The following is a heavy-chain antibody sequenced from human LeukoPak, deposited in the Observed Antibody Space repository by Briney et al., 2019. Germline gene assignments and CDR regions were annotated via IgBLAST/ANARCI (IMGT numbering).Heavy chain of an antibody. CDR3: AREGRYSYESRGAFDI. V-gene: IGHV3-30*01. Sequence: GRSLRLSCAASGFTFSSYAMHWVRQAPGKGLEWVAIISYDGSNEYYPDSVKGRFTISRDNSKNTLSLQMNSLRAEDTALYYCAREGRYSYESRGAFDIGGQGTMVTVTS. CDR1: GFTFSSYA. J-gene: IGHJ3*02. D-gene: IGHD5-18*01. CDR2: ISYDGSNE.